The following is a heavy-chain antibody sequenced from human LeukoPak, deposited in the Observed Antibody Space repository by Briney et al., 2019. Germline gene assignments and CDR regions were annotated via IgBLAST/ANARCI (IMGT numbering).Heavy chain of an antibody. D-gene: IGHD2-15*01. V-gene: IGHV3-30-3*01. CDR2: ISYDGSNK. J-gene: IGHJ4*02. CDR3: ARDLTTSGGFDY. CDR1: GFTFSSYA. Sequence: GRSLRPSCAASGFTFSSYAMHWVRQAPGKGLEWVAVISYDGSNKYYADSVKGRFTISRDNSKNTLYLQMNSLRAEDTAVYYCARDLTTSGGFDYWGQGTLVTVSS.